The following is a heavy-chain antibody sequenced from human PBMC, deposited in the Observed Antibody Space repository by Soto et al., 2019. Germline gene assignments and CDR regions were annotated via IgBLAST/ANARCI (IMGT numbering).Heavy chain of an antibody. CDR3: ASSWYSSGWANWFDP. J-gene: IGHJ5*02. D-gene: IGHD6-19*01. CDR2: MNPNSGNT. V-gene: IGHV1-8*01. CDR1: GYTFTSYE. Sequence: ASVKVSCKASGYTFTSYEINWVRQATGQGLEWMGWMNPNSGNTGYAQKFQGRVTMTRNTSISTAYMELSSLRSEDTAVYYCASSWYSSGWANWFDPWGQGTLVTVSS.